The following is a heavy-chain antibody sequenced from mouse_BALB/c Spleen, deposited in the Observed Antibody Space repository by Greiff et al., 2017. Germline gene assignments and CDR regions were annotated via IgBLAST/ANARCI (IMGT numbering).Heavy chain of an antibody. CDR3: ARLSITTVPYFDY. CDR1: GYTFTDYA. V-gene: IGHV1-67*01. CDR2: ISTYYGNT. Sequence: QVQLQQSGPELVRPGVSVKISCKGSGYTFTDYAMHWVKQSHAKSLEWIGVISTYYGNTNYNQKFKGKATMTVDKSSSTAYMELARLTSEDSAIYYCARLSITTVPYFDYWGQGTTLTVSS. J-gene: IGHJ2*01. D-gene: IGHD1-1*01.